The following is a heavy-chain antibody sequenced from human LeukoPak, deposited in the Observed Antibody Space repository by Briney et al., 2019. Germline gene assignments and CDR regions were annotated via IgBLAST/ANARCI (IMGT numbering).Heavy chain of an antibody. CDR2: INPNTGGT. Sequence: ASVKVSCKASGYTFTAYHLHWVRQAPGQGLEWLGWINPNTGGTKYSQKFQGRVSMTRDTAMNTAYLELNRLRSDDTAIYYCAGPYTGYDPGDVLDIWGQGTRVTVSS. J-gene: IGHJ3*02. CDR1: GYTFTAYH. V-gene: IGHV1-2*02. D-gene: IGHD5-12*01. CDR3: AGPYTGYDPGDVLDI.